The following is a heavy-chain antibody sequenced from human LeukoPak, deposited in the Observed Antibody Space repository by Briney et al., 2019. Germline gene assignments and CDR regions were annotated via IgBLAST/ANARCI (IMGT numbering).Heavy chain of an antibody. D-gene: IGHD3-16*01. V-gene: IGHV3-30*18. Sequence: GGSLRLSCAAHGFPFSDYGMYWVRQAPGKGLEWLAVISHDGSNKYYADSVKGRITISRDNSMNTLYLQMNSLRAEDTAVYYCAKVRWGSDNALDSWGQGTLVTGSS. CDR3: AKVRWGSDNALDS. J-gene: IGHJ4*02. CDR1: GFPFSDYG. CDR2: ISHDGSNK.